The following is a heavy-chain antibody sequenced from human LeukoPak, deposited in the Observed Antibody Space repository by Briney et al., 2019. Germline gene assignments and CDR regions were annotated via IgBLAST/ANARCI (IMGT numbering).Heavy chain of an antibody. CDR1: GFTFSSYA. V-gene: IGHV3-30*04. Sequence: GRSLRLSCAASGFTFSSYAMHWVRQAPGKGLEWVAVISYDGSNKYYADSVKGRFTISRDNSKNTLYLQMNSLRAEDTAVYYCARERITMVRGAGGMDVWGQGTTVTVSS. D-gene: IGHD3-10*01. CDR3: ARERITMVRGAGGMDV. J-gene: IGHJ6*02. CDR2: ISYDGSNK.